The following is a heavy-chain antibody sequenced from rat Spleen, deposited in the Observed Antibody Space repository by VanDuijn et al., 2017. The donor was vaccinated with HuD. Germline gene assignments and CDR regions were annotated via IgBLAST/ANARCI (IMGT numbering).Heavy chain of an antibody. CDR3: TRKGEL. D-gene: IGHD5-1*01. CDR2: IDTGGSNT. CDR1: GFTFSDCY. Sequence: EVQLVESGGGLVQPGRSLKLSCAASGFTFSDCYMAWVRQAPTKGLEWVASIDTGGSNTYYRQSVKGRFTISRDNAKSTLYLRMDSLRSEDTATYYCTRKGELWGQGVMVTVSS. V-gene: IGHV5-25*01. J-gene: IGHJ2*01.